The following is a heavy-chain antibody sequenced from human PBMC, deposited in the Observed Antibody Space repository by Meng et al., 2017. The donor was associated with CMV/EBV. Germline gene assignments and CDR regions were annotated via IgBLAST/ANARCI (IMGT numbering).Heavy chain of an antibody. V-gene: IGHV3-23*01. CDR1: GFALSNYY. CDR3: AKGLGWQLPNY. CDR2: ISLPVGST. J-gene: IGHJ4*02. Sequence: GESLKISCAASGFALSNYYLSWVRQAPGKGLEWVSAISLPVGSTFYSDSVKGRFTISRDNSKNTLYLQMNSLRVEDTALYYCAKGLGWQLPNYWGQGTLVTVSS. D-gene: IGHD1-26*01.